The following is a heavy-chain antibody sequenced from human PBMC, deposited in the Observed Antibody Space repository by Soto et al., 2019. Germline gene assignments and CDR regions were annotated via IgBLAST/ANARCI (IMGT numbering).Heavy chain of an antibody. J-gene: IGHJ2*01. V-gene: IGHV3-43*01. CDR1: GFTFDDYT. CDR2: ISWDGGST. CDR3: AKVHNSSSFWYFDL. Sequence: GGSLRLSCAASGFTFDDYTMHWVRQAPGKGLEWVSLISWDGGSTYYADSVKGRFTISRDNSKNSLYLQMNSLRTEDTALYYCAKVHNSSSFWYFDLWGRGTLVTVSS. D-gene: IGHD6-6*01.